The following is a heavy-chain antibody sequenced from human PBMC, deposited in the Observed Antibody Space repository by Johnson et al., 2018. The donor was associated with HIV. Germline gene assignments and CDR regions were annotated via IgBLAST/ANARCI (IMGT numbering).Heavy chain of an antibody. Sequence: QVQLVESGGGVVQPGRSLRLSCAASGFTFTFYAMHWVRQAPGKGLEWVAVISYDGSNKYYADSVTGRFTISRDNSKNTLYLQMNSLRAEDTAVYYCAREGNYYDSSSHAFDIWGQGTMVTVSS. CDR2: ISYDGSNK. V-gene: IGHV3-30-3*01. J-gene: IGHJ3*02. CDR3: AREGNYYDSSSHAFDI. D-gene: IGHD3-22*01. CDR1: GFTFTFYA.